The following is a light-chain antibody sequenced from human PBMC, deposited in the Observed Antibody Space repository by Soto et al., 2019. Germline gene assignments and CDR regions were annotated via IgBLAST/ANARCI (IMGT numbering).Light chain of an antibody. CDR1: QSVSSRS. CDR2: GAS. Sequence: EIVLTQSPGTLSLSPGERATLSCRASQSVSSRSLAWYQQKPGQAPRLLISGASSRAADIPDRFSGSGSGTDFTLTINRLEPEDFAVYYCQQYDGSPRTFGQGTKVDIK. CDR3: QQYDGSPRT. J-gene: IGKJ1*01. V-gene: IGKV3-20*01.